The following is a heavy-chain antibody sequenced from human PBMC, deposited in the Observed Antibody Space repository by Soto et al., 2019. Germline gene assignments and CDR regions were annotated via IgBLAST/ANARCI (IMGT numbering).Heavy chain of an antibody. CDR1: GYIFTNYA. D-gene: IGHD6-13*01. CDR3: ATKGRWYVGYYYYGMDV. CDR2: INAANGNT. J-gene: IGHJ6*02. V-gene: IGHV1-3*01. Sequence: GASVKVSCKASGYIFTNYAMHWVRQAPGQRLEWMGWINAANGNTKYSQKFQGRVTMTEDTSTDTAYMELSSLRSEDTAVYYCATKGRWYVGYYYYGMDVWGQGTTVTVSS.